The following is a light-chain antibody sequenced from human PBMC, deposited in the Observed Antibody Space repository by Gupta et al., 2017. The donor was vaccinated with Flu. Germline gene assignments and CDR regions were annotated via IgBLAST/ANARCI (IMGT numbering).Light chain of an antibody. CDR2: RNI. Sequence: QSVLTQPPSASGTPGQRVTISCSGSSSNIGSNYVYWYQQLPGTAPKLLIYRNIQRPSGVPDRFSGSKSGTSASLAISGLLAEDEADYYCAAWDDSLSGGVFGGGTKLTVL. CDR1: SSNIGSNY. V-gene: IGLV1-47*01. J-gene: IGLJ3*02. CDR3: AAWDDSLSGGV.